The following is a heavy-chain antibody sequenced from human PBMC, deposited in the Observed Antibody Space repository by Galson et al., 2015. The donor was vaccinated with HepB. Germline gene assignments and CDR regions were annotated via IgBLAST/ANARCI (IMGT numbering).Heavy chain of an antibody. CDR3: AKDLSPIDSIEAFDI. Sequence: SLRLSCAASGFTFSSYAMSWVRQAPGKGLEWVSAISGSGGSTYYADSVKGRFTISRDISKNTLYLQMNSLRAEDTAVYYCAKDLSPIDSIEAFDIWGQGTMVTVSS. CDR2: ISGSGGST. J-gene: IGHJ3*02. D-gene: IGHD3-22*01. V-gene: IGHV3-23*01. CDR1: GFTFSSYA.